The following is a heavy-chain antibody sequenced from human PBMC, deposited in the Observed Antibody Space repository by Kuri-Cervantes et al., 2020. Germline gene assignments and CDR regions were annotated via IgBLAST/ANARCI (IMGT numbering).Heavy chain of an antibody. V-gene: IGHV4-59*01. CDR3: ARASLTGPHFDY. Sequence: GSLRLSCTVSGGSISSYYWSWIRQPPGKGLEWIGYTYYSGSTNYNPSLKSRVTISVDTSKNQFSLKLSSVTAADTAVYYCARASLTGPHFDYWGQGTLVTVSS. D-gene: IGHD7-27*01. CDR2: TYYSGST. J-gene: IGHJ4*02. CDR1: GGSISSYY.